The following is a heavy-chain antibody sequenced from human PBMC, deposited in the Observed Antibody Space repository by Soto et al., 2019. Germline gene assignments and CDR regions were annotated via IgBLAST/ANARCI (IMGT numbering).Heavy chain of an antibody. CDR3: VGSPGGLGWFDP. CDR2: IYYSGSS. D-gene: IGHD6-19*01. Sequence: ASETLSLTCTVSGGSISSSSYYWGWIRQPPGKGLEWIGSIYYSGSSTYNPSLRSRVTISVDTPKNQISLKLNSVTAADTAVYFCVGSPGGLGWFDPWGLGILVTVSS. CDR1: GGSISSSSYY. J-gene: IGHJ5*02. V-gene: IGHV4-39*07.